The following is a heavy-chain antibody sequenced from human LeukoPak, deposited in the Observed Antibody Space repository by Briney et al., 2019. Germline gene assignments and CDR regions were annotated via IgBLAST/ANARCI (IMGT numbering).Heavy chain of an antibody. CDR2: VHSSGGVI. V-gene: IGHV1-46*01. Sequence: ASVKVSCKASGYLFTGYYLHWVRLAPGQGLEWMGIVHSSGGVIKYAQEFQDRVTMTRDTSTSTVYMELSSLRSEDTAVYYCAGSSHQRNWFDPWGQGTLVIVSS. J-gene: IGHJ5*02. CDR1: GYLFTGYY. CDR3: AGSSHQRNWFDP. D-gene: IGHD1-26*01.